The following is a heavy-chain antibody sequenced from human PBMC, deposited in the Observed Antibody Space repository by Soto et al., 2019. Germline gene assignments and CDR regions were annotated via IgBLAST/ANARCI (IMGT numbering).Heavy chain of an antibody. CDR1: GFSLSTSGVG. D-gene: IGHD4-4*01. CDR3: AHSLLTVLHNWFDP. J-gene: IGHJ5*02. CDR2: IYWDDDK. Sequence: QITLKESGPTLVKPTQTLTLTCTFSGFSLSTSGVGVGWIRQPPGKALEWLALIYWDDDKHYSPSLKSRLTITKDNSKNQVVLTMTTMDPVDTATYYCAHSLLTVLHNWFDPWGQGTLVTVSS. V-gene: IGHV2-5*02.